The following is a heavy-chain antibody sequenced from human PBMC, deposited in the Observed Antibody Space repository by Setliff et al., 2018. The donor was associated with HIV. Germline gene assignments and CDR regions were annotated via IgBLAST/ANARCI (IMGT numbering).Heavy chain of an antibody. D-gene: IGHD3-10*01. CDR2: IRSKAYGGTT. J-gene: IGHJ6*03. V-gene: IGHV3-49*04. CDR1: GFTFGDYA. Sequence: GGSLRLSCTASGFTFGDYAMSWVRQAPGKGLEWVGFIRSKAYGGTTEYAASVKGRFTISRDDSKSIAYLQMNSLKTEDTAVYYCTRDGRFGELLHYYYYYYMDVWGKGTTVTVS. CDR3: TRDGRFGELLHYYYYYYMDV.